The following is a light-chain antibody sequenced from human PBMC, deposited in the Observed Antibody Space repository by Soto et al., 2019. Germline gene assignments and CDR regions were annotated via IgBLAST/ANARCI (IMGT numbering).Light chain of an antibody. Sequence: AIQMTQSPSSLSASVGDRATITCRASQGIRSELGWYQQKPGQAPNLLIYTASTLQSGVPSRFSGSGSGTDFTLAISRLQPEDFATYYCIQDYNSPLTFGGGTKVDIK. J-gene: IGKJ4*01. CDR1: QGIRSE. CDR2: TAS. V-gene: IGKV1-6*01. CDR3: IQDYNSPLT.